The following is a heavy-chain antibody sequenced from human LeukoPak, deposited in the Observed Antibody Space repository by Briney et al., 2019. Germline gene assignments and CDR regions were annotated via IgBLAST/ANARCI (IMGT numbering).Heavy chain of an antibody. Sequence: SETLSLTCTVSGGSISSYYWSWIRQPAGKGLEWIGRIYTSGSTNYNPSLKSRVTMSVDTSKNQFSLKLSSVTAADTAVYYCARGVLKLRHSWFDPWGQGTLVTVSS. CDR3: ARGVLKLRHSWFDP. V-gene: IGHV4-4*07. D-gene: IGHD1-7*01. CDR2: IYTSGST. J-gene: IGHJ5*02. CDR1: GGSISSYY.